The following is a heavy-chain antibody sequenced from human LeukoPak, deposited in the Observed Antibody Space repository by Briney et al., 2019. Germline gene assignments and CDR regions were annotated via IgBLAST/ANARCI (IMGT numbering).Heavy chain of an antibody. D-gene: IGHD3-22*01. Sequence: SETLSLTCTVSGGSISSSSYYWSWIRQPPGKGLEWIVEINHSGSTNYNPSLKSRVTISVDTSKNQFSLKLSSVTAADTAVYYCARGTYYYDSSGWILYYYGMDVWGQGTTVTVSS. V-gene: IGHV4-39*07. J-gene: IGHJ6*02. CDR3: ARGTYYYDSSGWILYYYGMDV. CDR2: INHSGST. CDR1: GGSISSSSYY.